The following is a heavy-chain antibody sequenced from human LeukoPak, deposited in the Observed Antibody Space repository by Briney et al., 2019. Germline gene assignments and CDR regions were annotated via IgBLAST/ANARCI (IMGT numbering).Heavy chain of an antibody. CDR1: GGSISSYY. Sequence: SETLSLTCTVSGGSISSYYWSWIRQPPGKGLEWVGYIYYSGSTNYNPSLKSRATISVDTAKNQFSLKLSSVTAADTAVYYCARGLNGQNGDYYYYGMDVWGQGTTVTVSS. J-gene: IGHJ6*02. CDR3: ARGLNGQNGDYYYYGMDV. D-gene: IGHD4-17*01. CDR2: IYYSGST. V-gene: IGHV4-59*08.